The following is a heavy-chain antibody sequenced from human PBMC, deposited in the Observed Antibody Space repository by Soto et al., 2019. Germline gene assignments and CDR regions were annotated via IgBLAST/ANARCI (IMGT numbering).Heavy chain of an antibody. CDR1: GGSMNGYY. Sequence: SETLSLTCSVSGGSMNGYYWTWIRQAPGQGLEWIGYISYSGTTNYNPSLKSRVTISVDTSKNQFSLKLTSVTATDTAVYYCAREGRSFDSWGQGSLVTVS. V-gene: IGHV4-59*01. CDR2: ISYSGTT. CDR3: AREGRSFDS. J-gene: IGHJ4*02.